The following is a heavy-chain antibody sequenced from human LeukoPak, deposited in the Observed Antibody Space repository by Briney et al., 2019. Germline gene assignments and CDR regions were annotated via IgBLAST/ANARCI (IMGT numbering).Heavy chain of an antibody. CDR2: IYYSGST. J-gene: IGHJ4*02. CDR1: GGSISSSSYY. Sequence: PSETLSLTCTVSGGSISSSSYYWGWIRQPPGKGLEWIGSIYYSGSTYYNPSLKSRVTISVDTSKNQFSLKLSSVTAADTAVYYCARDRRQIQLPLDYWGQGTLVTVSS. V-gene: IGHV4-39*07. CDR3: ARDRRQIQLPLDY. D-gene: IGHD2-2*01.